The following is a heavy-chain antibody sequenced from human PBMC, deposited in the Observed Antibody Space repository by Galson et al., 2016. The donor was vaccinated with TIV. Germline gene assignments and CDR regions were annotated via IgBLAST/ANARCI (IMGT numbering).Heavy chain of an antibody. V-gene: IGHV3-48*03. Sequence: SLRLSCAASGFTFSSYEMNWVRQAPKKGLEWVSYISSSGTTIYYVASVKGRFTISRDNAKNSLYPQMNRLRAEDTAVYYCARPSRGDYDFWTKDHYGLDVWGQGTTVTVS. D-gene: IGHD3-3*01. CDR2: ISSSGTTI. CDR3: ARPSRGDYDFWTKDHYGLDV. J-gene: IGHJ6*02. CDR1: GFTFSSYE.